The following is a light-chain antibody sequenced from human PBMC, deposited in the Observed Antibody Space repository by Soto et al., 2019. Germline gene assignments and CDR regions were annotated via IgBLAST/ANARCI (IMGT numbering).Light chain of an antibody. V-gene: IGKV3-11*01. J-gene: IGKJ1*01. CDR3: QQRSNWPPLT. CDR2: DAS. CDR1: QCVSSY. Sequence: EIVLTQSPATLSLSPGERATLSCRASQCVSSYLAWYQQKPGQAPRLLIYDASNRATGIPARFSGSGSGTDFTLTISSLEPEDFAVYYCQQRSNWPPLTFGQGTKVEIK.